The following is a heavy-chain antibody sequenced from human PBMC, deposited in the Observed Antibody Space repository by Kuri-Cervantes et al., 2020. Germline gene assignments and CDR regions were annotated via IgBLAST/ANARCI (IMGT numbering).Heavy chain of an antibody. CDR3: AKVCGYSGYDYYYYYMDV. V-gene: IGHV3-23*01. CDR2: ISGSGGST. Sequence: EGSLRLSCVASGFILSEHGMDWVRQAPGKGLEWVSAISGSGGSTYYADSVKGRFTISRDNSKNTLYLQMNSLRAEDTAVYYCAKVCGYSGYDYYYYYMDVWGKGTTVTVSS. CDR1: GFILSEHG. J-gene: IGHJ6*03. D-gene: IGHD5-12*01.